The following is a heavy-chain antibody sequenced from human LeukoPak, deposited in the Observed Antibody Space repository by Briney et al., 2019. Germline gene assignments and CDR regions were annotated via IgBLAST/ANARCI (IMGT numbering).Heavy chain of an antibody. D-gene: IGHD6-13*01. CDR1: GYTFTSYG. CDR3: ASDRKGGSSSWFDY. V-gene: IGHV1-18*01. J-gene: IGHJ4*02. Sequence: SVKVSCKASGYTFTSYGISWVRQAPGQGLEWMGWISAHNGNTNYAQKLQGRVTMTTDTSTSTAYMELRSLRSDDTAVYYCASDRKGGSSSWFDYWGQGTLVTVSS. CDR2: ISAHNGNT.